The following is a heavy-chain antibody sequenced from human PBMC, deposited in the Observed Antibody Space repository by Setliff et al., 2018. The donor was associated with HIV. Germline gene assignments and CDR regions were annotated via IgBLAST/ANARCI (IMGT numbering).Heavy chain of an antibody. CDR2: IRSKTYGETT. D-gene: IGHD2-8*01. CDR1: GFTFGESG. J-gene: IGHJ6*03. V-gene: IGHV3-49*04. Sequence: HPGGSLRLSCTASGFTFGESGMSWVRQAPGKGLEWVGFIRSKTYGETTEYAASVKGRFTISRDDSKSIAYLQMNSLRTEDTAVYYCAGSTIASDSHSYYYIDVWGRGTTVTVSS. CDR3: AGSTIASDSHSYYYIDV.